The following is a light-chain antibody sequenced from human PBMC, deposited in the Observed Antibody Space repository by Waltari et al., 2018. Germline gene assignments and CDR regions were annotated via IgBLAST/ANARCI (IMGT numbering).Light chain of an antibody. CDR3: QQSNSGPWT. Sequence: DIQMTQSPSSLSASVGDRVTISCRASQNINTYLNWYQQKPGKAPKLLINGGSRLQSGVPSRFSGSGSGTDFTLTISSLQVEDFATYYCQQSNSGPWTFGQGTKVDVK. V-gene: IGKV1-39*01. CDR2: GGS. CDR1: QNINTY. J-gene: IGKJ1*01.